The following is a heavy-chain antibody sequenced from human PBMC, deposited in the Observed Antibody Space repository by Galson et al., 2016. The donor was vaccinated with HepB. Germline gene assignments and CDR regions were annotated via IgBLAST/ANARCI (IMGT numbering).Heavy chain of an antibody. CDR2: IRSDGRNK. Sequence: SLRLSCEASGCTFSSYGMHWVRQAPVKGLEWVAVIRSDGRNKYYADSVRGRFTISRDNSKNTLVLQMNSLRAEDTAVYYCAKNDILVGYSAFDYWGQGTLVTVSS. CDR3: AKNDILVGYSAFDY. J-gene: IGHJ4*02. D-gene: IGHD3-9*01. V-gene: IGHV3-30*02. CDR1: GCTFSSYG.